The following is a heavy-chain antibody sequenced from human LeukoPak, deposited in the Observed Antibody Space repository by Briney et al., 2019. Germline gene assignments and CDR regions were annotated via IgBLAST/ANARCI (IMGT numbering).Heavy chain of an antibody. CDR2: ISSSSSYT. CDR3: AKAKGDYDDY. V-gene: IGHV3-11*06. CDR1: GFTFSDYY. J-gene: IGHJ4*02. Sequence: PGGSLRLSCAASGFTFSDYYMSWIRQAPGKGLEWVSYISSSSSYTNYADSVKGRFTISRDNSKNTLYLQMNSLRAEDTAVYYCAKAKGDYDDYWGQGTLVTVSS.